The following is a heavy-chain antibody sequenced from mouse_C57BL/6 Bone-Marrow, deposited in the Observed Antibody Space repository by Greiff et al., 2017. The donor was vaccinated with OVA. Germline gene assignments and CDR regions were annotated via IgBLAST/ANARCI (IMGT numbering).Heavy chain of an antibody. J-gene: IGHJ2*01. Sequence: VHVKQSGAELVRPGASVKLSCTASGFNIKDDYMHWVKRRPEQGLEWIGWIDPENGDTEYASKFQGKATITADTSSNTAYLQLSSLTSEDTAVYYCTTGLRLLFDYWGQGTTLTVSS. V-gene: IGHV14-4*01. D-gene: IGHD1-1*01. CDR3: TTGLRLLFDY. CDR1: GFNIKDDY. CDR2: IDPENGDT.